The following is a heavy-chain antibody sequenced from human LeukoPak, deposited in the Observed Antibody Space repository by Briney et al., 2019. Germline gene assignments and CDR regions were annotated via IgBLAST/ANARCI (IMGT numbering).Heavy chain of an antibody. CDR2: IYYSGTT. CDR3: ARGPYGSGSYY. D-gene: IGHD3-10*01. CDR1: GGSISSGDYY. V-gene: IGHV4-30-4*01. J-gene: IGHJ4*02. Sequence: PSETLSLTCTVSGGSISSGDYYWSWIRQPPGKGLEWIGYIYYSGTTYYNPSLKSRVTISVDTSKNQFSLKLTSVAAADTAVYFCARGPYGSGSYYWGQGTLVTVSS.